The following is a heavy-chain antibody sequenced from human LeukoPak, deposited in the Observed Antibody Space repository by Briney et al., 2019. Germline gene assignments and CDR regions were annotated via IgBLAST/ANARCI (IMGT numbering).Heavy chain of an antibody. CDR2: IGSKTSRGTI. CDR1: GFIFGDYV. CDR3: TRWRGTSVLYY. V-gene: IGHV3-49*04. D-gene: IGHD1-14*01. Sequence: AGRSLRLSCATSGFIFGDYVMAWVRHTPRKGLECVGSIGSKTSRGTIEYPASVEDRFTISRDDSRGVAYLQMNRLKIEDTAVYHCTRWRGTSVLYYGGQGTLVTVSA. J-gene: IGHJ4*02.